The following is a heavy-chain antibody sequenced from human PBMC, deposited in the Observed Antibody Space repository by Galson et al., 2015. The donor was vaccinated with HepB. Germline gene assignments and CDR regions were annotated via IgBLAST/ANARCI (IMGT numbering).Heavy chain of an antibody. V-gene: IGHV6-1*01. Sequence: CAISGDSVFSNSAAWNWIRQSPSRGLEWLGRTFYRSKWANEYAVSVKSRITINPDTSNNRFSLHLNSVTPEDSAVYYCARGWGPIHGSSYFDHSGQGTLVTVSS. J-gene: IGHJ4*02. D-gene: IGHD2-21*01. CDR2: TFYRSKWAN. CDR1: GDSVFSNSAA. CDR3: ARGWGPIHGSSYFDH.